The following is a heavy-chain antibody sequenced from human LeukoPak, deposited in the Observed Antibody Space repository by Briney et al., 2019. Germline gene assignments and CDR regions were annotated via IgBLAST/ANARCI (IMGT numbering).Heavy chain of an antibody. CDR1: GFSFSGYS. CDR2: IRGTSSAI. D-gene: IGHD3-9*01. V-gene: IGHV3-48*04. J-gene: IGHJ4*02. Sequence: PGGSLRLSCAASGFSFSGYSMNWVRQAPGKGLEWVAHIRGTSSAINYAASVRGRFTISRDNAKNALFLEMSSLRAEDTAVYYCARDRDWSFDYWGQGTLVTVSS. CDR3: ARDRDWSFDY.